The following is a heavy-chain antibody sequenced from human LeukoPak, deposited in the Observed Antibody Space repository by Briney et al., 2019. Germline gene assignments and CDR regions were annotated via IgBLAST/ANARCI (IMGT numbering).Heavy chain of an antibody. D-gene: IGHD6-13*01. CDR2: INSDGSST. CDR1: GFTFSSYW. V-gene: IGHV3-74*01. CDR3: ASPAGYSSSWYVRGYYYGMDV. Sequence: GGSLRLSCAASGFTFSSYWMHWVRQAPEKGLVWVSRINSDGSSTSYADSVKGRFTISRDNAKNTLYLQMNSLRAEDTAVYYCASPAGYSSSWYVRGYYYGMDVWGQGTTVTVSS. J-gene: IGHJ6*02.